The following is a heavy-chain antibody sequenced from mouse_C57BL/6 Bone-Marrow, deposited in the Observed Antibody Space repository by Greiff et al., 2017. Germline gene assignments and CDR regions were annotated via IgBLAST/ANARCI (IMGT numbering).Heavy chain of an antibody. CDR2: IRSKSNNYAT. D-gene: IGHD2-4*01. V-gene: IGHV10-1*01. CDR1: GFSFNTYA. CDR3: VRDYRGAMDY. J-gene: IGHJ4*01. Sequence: VQLQQSGGGLVQPKGSLKLSCAASGFSFNTYAMNWVRQAPGKGLEWVARIRSKSNNYATYYADSVKDRFTISRDDSESMLYLQMNNLKTEDTAMYYCVRDYRGAMDYWGQGTSVTVSS.